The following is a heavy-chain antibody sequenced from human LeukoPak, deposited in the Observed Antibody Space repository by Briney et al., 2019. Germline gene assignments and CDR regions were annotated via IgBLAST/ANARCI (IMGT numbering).Heavy chain of an antibody. J-gene: IGHJ4*02. CDR3: ARFGGARPYYFDY. Sequence: ESLRLSCVASGFTFSSYAVSWVRQAPGKGLEWIGYIYYSGSTNYNPSLKSRVTISVDTSKNQFSLKLSSVTAADTAVYYCARFGGARPYYFDYWGQGTLVTVSS. CDR2: IYYSGST. D-gene: IGHD1-26*01. CDR1: GFTFSSYA. V-gene: IGHV4-59*01.